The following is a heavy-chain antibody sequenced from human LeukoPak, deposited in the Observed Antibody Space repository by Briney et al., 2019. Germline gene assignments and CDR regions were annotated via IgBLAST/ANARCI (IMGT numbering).Heavy chain of an antibody. CDR1: GYTFSSYG. D-gene: IGHD3-10*01. CDR3: AKDLITMVRGPFDY. V-gene: IGHV3-30*18. Sequence: GASVKVSCKASGYTFSSYGMHWVRQAPGKGLEWVAVISYDGSNKYYADSVKGRFTISRDNSKNTLYLQMNSLRAEDTAVYYCAKDLITMVRGPFDYWGQGTLVTVSS. J-gene: IGHJ4*02. CDR2: ISYDGSNK.